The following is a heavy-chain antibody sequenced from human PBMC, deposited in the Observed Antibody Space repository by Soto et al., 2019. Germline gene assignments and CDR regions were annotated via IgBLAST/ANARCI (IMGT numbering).Heavy chain of an antibody. CDR1: GFTFDDYG. CDR3: ARVGCSGGSCYYNYYYYYYMDV. CDR2: INWNGGST. D-gene: IGHD2-15*01. V-gene: IGHV3-20*01. J-gene: IGHJ6*03. Sequence: GGSLRLSCAASGFTFDDYGMSWVRQAPGKGLEWVSGINWNGGSTGYADSVKGRFTISRDNAKNSLYLQMNSLRAEDTALYHCARVGCSGGSCYYNYYYYYYMDVWGKGTTVTVSS.